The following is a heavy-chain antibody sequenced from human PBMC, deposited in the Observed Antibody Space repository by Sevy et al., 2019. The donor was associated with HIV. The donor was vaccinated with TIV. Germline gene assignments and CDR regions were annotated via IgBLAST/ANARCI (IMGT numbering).Heavy chain of an antibody. V-gene: IGHV3-23*01. Sequence: GGSLRLSCAASGFTFSSYAMSWVRQAPGKGLEWVSAISGSGGSTYYADSVKGRFTISRDNSKNTLYLQMNSLRAEDTAVYYCAKDPGIAVAGISQYFQHWGRGTLVTVSS. D-gene: IGHD6-19*01. CDR1: GFTFSSYA. CDR2: ISGSGGST. CDR3: AKDPGIAVAGISQYFQH. J-gene: IGHJ1*01.